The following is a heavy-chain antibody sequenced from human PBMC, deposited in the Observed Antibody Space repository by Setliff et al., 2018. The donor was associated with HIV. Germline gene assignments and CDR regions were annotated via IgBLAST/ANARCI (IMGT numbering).Heavy chain of an antibody. CDR2: IIPISGTA. J-gene: IGHJ5*02. V-gene: IGHV1-69*05. CDR3: ARDFGGYCSSMSCPGLFDP. CDR1: GGTFSNYG. Sequence: SVKVSCKASGGTFSNYGMSWVRQATGQGLEGMGGIIPISGTANYAQKFQGRVTITTDESTSTAYMELSGLSSEDTAVYYCARDFGGYCSSMSCPGLFDPWGQGTLVTVSS. D-gene: IGHD2-2*01.